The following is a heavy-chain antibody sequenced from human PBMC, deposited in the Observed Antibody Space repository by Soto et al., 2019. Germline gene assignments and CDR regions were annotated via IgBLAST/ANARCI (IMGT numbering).Heavy chain of an antibody. CDR3: ASYSSSSRWFDP. CDR2: IHYSGST. J-gene: IGHJ5*02. V-gene: IGHV4-31*03. CDR1: GGSISSGNSY. D-gene: IGHD6-6*01. Sequence: SETLSLTCTVSGGSISSGNSYWSWIRQHPGKGLEWIGYIHYSGSTYYNPSLKSRVTISVDTSKNQISLKLSSVTAADTAVYYCASYSSSSRWFDPWGQGTLVTVSS.